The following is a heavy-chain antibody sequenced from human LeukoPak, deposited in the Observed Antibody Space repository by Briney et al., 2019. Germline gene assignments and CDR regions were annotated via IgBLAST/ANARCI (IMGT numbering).Heavy chain of an antibody. D-gene: IGHD1-26*01. V-gene: IGHV2-5*02. J-gene: IGHJ3*02. CDR1: GFSLSTSGVG. Sequence: SGPTLVKPTQTLTLTCTFSGFSLSTSGVGVGWICQPPGKALEWLALIYWDDDKRYSPSLKSRLTITKDTSKNQVVLTMTNMDPVDTATYYCAPAVGAPHTGNAFDIWGQGTMVTVSS. CDR2: IYWDDDK. CDR3: APAVGAPHTGNAFDI.